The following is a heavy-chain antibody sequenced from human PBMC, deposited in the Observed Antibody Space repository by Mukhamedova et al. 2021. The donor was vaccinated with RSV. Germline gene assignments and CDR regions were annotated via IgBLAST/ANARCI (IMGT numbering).Heavy chain of an antibody. CDR3: ARLSRIQLRRGGSSFDY. V-gene: IGHV4-39*01. J-gene: IGHJ4*02. D-gene: IGHD5-18*01. CDR2: YYSGST. Sequence: YYSGSTYYNPSLKSRVTISVDTSKNQFSLKLSSVTAADTAVYYCARLSRIQLRRGGSSFDYWGQGTLVTVSS.